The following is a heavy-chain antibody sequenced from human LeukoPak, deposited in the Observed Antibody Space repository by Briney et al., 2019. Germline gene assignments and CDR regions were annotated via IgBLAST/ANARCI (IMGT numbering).Heavy chain of an antibody. D-gene: IGHD5-24*01. CDR3: ARLRDGYNYEDY. J-gene: IGHJ4*02. Sequence: GGSLRLSCAASGFTFDDYAMHWVRQAPGKGLEWVSGISWNSGSIGYADSVKGRFTISRDNAKNSLYLQMNSLRAEDTAVYYCARLRDGYNYEDYWGQGTLVTVSS. V-gene: IGHV3-9*01. CDR2: ISWNSGSI. CDR1: GFTFDDYA.